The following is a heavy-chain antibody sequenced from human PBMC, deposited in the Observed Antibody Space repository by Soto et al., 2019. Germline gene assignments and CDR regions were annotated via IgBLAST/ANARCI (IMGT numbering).Heavy chain of an antibody. CDR3: ARVGLRYFDWSSSPGDFDI. V-gene: IGHV3-11*01. CDR2: ISSSGSTI. D-gene: IGHD3-9*01. J-gene: IGHJ3*02. CDR1: GFTFSDYY. Sequence: GGSLRLSCAASGFTFSDYYMSWIRQAPGKGLELVSYISSSGSTIYYADSVKGRFTISRDNAKNSLYLQMNSLRAEDTAVYYCARVGLRYFDWSSSPGDFDIWGQGTMVTVSS.